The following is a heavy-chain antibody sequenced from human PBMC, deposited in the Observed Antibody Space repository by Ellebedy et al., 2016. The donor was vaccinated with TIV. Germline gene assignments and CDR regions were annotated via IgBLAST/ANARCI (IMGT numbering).Heavy chain of an antibody. CDR3: AQMGNYCDDGSCYIGAFEI. CDR2: ISKSGSST. CDR1: GFSFSGYA. J-gene: IGHJ3*02. Sequence: GESLKISCAASGFSFSGYAMSWVRQAPGKGLEWVSSISKSGSSTYYADSEKGRFTISRDNSKNTVNLQMNSLRAEDTAVYYCAQMGNYCDDGSCYIGAFEIWGQGTMVTVSS. V-gene: IGHV3-23*01. D-gene: IGHD2-15*01.